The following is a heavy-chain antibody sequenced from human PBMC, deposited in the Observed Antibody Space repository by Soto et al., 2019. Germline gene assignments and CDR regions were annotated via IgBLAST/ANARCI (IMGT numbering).Heavy chain of an antibody. CDR1: GYTFYSHS. CDR3: ARCIQQDYYYGMDV. J-gene: IGHJ6*02. V-gene: IGHV1-18*01. CDR2: ISADNGNT. Sequence: QAQLVQSGAEVKKPGASVKVSCKASGYTFYSHSISWVRQAPGQGLGWMGRISADNGNTKDAQKFRGRVTMATDTXXRTVYMELRNLRSDDTAVYYCARCIQQDYYYGMDVWGQGTTVTVSS. D-gene: IGHD5-18*01.